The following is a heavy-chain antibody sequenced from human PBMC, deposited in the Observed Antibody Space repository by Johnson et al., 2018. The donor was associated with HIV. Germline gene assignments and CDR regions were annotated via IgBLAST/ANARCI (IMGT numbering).Heavy chain of an antibody. CDR2: IGTAGDT. CDR1: GFTFSSYD. J-gene: IGHJ3*02. Sequence: VQLVESGGGLVQPGGSLRLSCAASGFTFSSYDMHWVRQATGKGLEWVSAIGTAGDTYYPGSVKGRFTISRENAKNSLYLQMNSLRAGDTAVYYCAKDWDRWLQPPGDAFDIWGQGTMVTVSS. CDR3: AKDWDRWLQPPGDAFDI. V-gene: IGHV3-13*01. D-gene: IGHD5-24*01.